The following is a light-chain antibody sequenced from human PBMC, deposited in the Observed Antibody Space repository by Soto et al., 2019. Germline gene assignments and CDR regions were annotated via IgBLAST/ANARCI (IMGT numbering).Light chain of an antibody. CDR1: QSVNSNL. Sequence: EIVLTQSPGTLSLSPGEGATVSCRASQSVNSNLLAWFQQKPGQAPRLLIHDASRRATGIPDRFSGSASGTDFTLSISRLEPEDFAVYYCHQYVSSPLTFGQGTKLEIK. V-gene: IGKV3-20*01. CDR3: HQYVSSPLT. CDR2: DAS. J-gene: IGKJ2*01.